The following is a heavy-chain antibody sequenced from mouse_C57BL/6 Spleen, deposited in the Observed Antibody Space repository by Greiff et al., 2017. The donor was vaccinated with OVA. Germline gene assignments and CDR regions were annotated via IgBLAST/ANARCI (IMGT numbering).Heavy chain of an antibody. D-gene: IGHD2-2*01. CDR1: GFSLTSYG. Sequence: VMLVESGPGLVAPSQSLSITCTVSGFSLTSYGVHWVRRPPGKGLEWLVVIWSDGSTTYNSALKSRLSISKDNSKSQVFLKMNSLQTDDSAMYYCARQYGYDGGFAYWGQGTLVTVSA. J-gene: IGHJ3*01. V-gene: IGHV2-6-1*01. CDR3: ARQYGYDGGFAY. CDR2: IWSDGST.